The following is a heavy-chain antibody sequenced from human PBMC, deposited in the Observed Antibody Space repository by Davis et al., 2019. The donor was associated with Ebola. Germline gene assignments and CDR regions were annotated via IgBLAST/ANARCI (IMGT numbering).Heavy chain of an antibody. D-gene: IGHD3-16*01. V-gene: IGHV3-23*01. CDR1: GFTVSSNH. J-gene: IGHJ5*02. Sequence: GGSLRLSCAASGFTVSSNHMSWVRQAPGKGLEWVACISGSGKTTYYADSVEGRFNISRDNSKNTLSLQMNSVRGEDTAVYYCAKDKGFWVPPDWFGPWGQGVQVTVSS. CDR3: AKDKGFWVPPDWFGP. CDR2: ISGSGKTT.